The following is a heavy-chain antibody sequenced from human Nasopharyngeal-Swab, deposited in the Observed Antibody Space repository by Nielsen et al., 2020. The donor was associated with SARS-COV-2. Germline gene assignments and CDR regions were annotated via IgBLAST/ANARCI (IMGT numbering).Heavy chain of an antibody. CDR2: ISSSSSYI. V-gene: IGHV3-21*04. CDR1: GFTFSSYS. Sequence: GESLKISCAASGFTFSSYSMNWVRQAPGKGLEWVSSISSSSSYIYYADSVKGRFTISRDNARNSLYLQMNSLRAEDTALYYCAALPGYSGYEGIDPWGQGTLVTVSS. J-gene: IGHJ5*02. CDR3: AALPGYSGYEGIDP. D-gene: IGHD5-12*01.